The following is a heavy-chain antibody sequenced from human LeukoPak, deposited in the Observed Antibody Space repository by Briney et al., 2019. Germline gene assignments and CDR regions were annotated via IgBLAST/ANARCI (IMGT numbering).Heavy chain of an antibody. J-gene: IGHJ4*02. Sequence: GGSLRLSCAASGFTVGSNYMSWVRQAPGKGLEWVSLIYSDGSAYYADSVKGRFTISRDNSKNTLYLQMNSLRAEDTAVYYCAGGTEGFNRAFDNWGQGTLVTVSS. CDR1: GFTVGSNY. V-gene: IGHV3-53*01. CDR2: IYSDGSA. D-gene: IGHD1-26*01. CDR3: AGGTEGFNRAFDN.